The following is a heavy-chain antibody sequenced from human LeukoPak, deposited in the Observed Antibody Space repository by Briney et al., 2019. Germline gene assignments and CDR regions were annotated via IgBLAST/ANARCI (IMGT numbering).Heavy chain of an antibody. CDR3: AKSVYSSGNY. CDR2: ISGGTT. CDR1: GFTISSYG. V-gene: IGHV3-23*01. D-gene: IGHD3-10*01. Sequence: GGSLRLSCAASGFTISSYGMSWVRQAPGKGLEWVSSISGGTTYNAESAKGRFTISRDNSKNIVSLQMNSLRAEDTAVYYCAKSVYSSGNYWGQGTLVTVSS. J-gene: IGHJ4*02.